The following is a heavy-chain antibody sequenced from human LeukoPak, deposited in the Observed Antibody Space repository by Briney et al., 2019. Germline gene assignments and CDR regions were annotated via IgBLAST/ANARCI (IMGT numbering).Heavy chain of an antibody. D-gene: IGHD2-2*01. CDR3: ARVLYCTTTSCHHWYFDL. J-gene: IGHJ2*01. V-gene: IGHV4-39*01. CDR1: GXSISSSFYY. Sequence: SETLFLTCTVSGXSISSSFYYWGWIRQPPGKALEWIGSIYYTGSTSFNPSLKSRLTISVDTSNNQFSLKLRSVTAADTAVYYCARVLYCTTTSCHHWYFDLWGRGTLVTVSS. CDR2: IYYTGST.